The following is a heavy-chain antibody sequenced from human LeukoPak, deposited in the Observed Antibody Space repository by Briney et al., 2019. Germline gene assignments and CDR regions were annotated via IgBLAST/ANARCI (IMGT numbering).Heavy chain of an antibody. CDR2: IYYSGST. CDR1: GGSISSSSYY. CDR3: ARQGETYYDILTGYSPRGGIFDY. J-gene: IGHJ4*02. D-gene: IGHD3-9*01. Sequence: PSETLSLTCTVSGGSISSSSYYWGWIRQPPGKGLEWIGSIYYSGSTYYNPFLKSRVTISVDTSKNQFSLKLSSVTAADTAVYYCARQGETYYDILTGYSPRGGIFDYWGQGTLVTVSS. V-gene: IGHV4-39*01.